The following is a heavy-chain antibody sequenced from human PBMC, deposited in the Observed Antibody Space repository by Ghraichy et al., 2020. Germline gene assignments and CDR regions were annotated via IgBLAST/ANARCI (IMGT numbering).Heavy chain of an antibody. CDR2: IWSTDGST. CDR1: GFTFSSYG. J-gene: IGHJ4*02. Sequence: GESLNISCAASGFTFSSYGMNWVRQAPGKGLEWVSGIWSTDGSTYYTDSVKGRFTISRDSSKNTVYLQMNSLRAEDTAIYYCAKGICSSTSCSFCFGSWGQGTLVTVSS. CDR3: AKGICSSTSCSFCFGS. D-gene: IGHD2-2*01. V-gene: IGHV3-23*01.